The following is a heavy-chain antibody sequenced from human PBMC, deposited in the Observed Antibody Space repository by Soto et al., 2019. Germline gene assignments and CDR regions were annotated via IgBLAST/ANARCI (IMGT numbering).Heavy chain of an antibody. CDR3: ARDRHAYYYDSSGSPQAVSDY. D-gene: IGHD3-22*01. Sequence: VSGGSISSGDYYWSWIRQPPGKGLEWIGYIYYSGSTKYNPSLKSRVAISVDTSKNQFSLKLSSVTAADTAVYYCARDRHAYYYDSSGSPQAVSDYWGQGTLVTVYS. CDR2: IYYSGST. V-gene: IGHV4-30-4*01. J-gene: IGHJ4*02. CDR1: GGSISSGDYY.